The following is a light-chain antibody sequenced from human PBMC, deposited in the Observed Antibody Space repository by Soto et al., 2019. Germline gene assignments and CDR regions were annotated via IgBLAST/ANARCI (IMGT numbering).Light chain of an antibody. V-gene: IGKV4-1*01. CDR1: QSVLYSSNNKDY. Sequence: DIVLTQSPDSLAVSLGERATINCKSSQSVLYSSNNKDYLAWYQQKPGQPPKLLIYWASTRESGVPDRFSGRGSGTDFTLPIRSLQAEDVAGYYCQQYYSTPLTFGGGIKVEIK. CDR3: QQYYSTPLT. J-gene: IGKJ4*01. CDR2: WAS.